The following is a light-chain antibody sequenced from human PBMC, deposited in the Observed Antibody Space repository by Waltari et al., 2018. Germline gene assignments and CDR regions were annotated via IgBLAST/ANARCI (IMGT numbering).Light chain of an antibody. CDR2: DAS. CDR1: QGISSW. Sequence: DIQMTQSPSTLSASVGDRVTITCRASQGISSWLAWYQQRPGKAPKLLIYDASSLESGVPSRFSGSGSGTEFTLTISSLQPDDFATYYCQQSYSTLFTFGPGTKVDIK. J-gene: IGKJ3*01. V-gene: IGKV1-5*01. CDR3: QQSYSTLFT.